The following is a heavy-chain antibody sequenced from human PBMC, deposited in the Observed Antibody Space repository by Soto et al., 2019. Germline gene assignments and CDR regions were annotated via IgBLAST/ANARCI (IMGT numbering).Heavy chain of an antibody. J-gene: IGHJ4*01. CDR1: GFSFGSYG. V-gene: IGHV3-30*03. D-gene: IGHD3-10*01. CDR3: ERAERSIHYYFDF. CDR2: ISYDGANK. Sequence: GGSLRLSCATSGFSFGSYGMHWVRQAPGKGLEWVAVISYDGANKHFIDSVKGRFSISRDNSTNTVFLEMNRLRTEDTAIYHCERAERSIHYYFDFWGRGTPVTVSS.